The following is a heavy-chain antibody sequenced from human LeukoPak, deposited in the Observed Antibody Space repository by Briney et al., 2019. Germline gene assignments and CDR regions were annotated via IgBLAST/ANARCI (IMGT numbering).Heavy chain of an antibody. J-gene: IGHJ5*02. CDR2: ISYSGST. Sequence: SQTLSLTCTVSGGSISSGDYYWSWIRQHPGRGLEWIGYISYSGSTYQNPSLKSRVTISLDTSKNQFSLKLNSVTAADTAVYYCARCPSGSWFDPWGQGTLVTVSS. CDR1: GGSISSGDYY. V-gene: IGHV4-31*03. CDR3: ARCPSGSWFDP.